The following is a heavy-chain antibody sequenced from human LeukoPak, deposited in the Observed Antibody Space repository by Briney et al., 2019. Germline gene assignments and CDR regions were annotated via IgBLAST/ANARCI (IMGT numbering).Heavy chain of an antibody. V-gene: IGHV3-23*01. CDR1: GFTFSSYA. CDR2: ISGSGGST. J-gene: IGHJ4*02. Sequence: GGSLRLSCAASGFTFSSYAMSWVRQAPGKGLEWVSAISGSGGSTYYADSVKGRFTISRDNSKNTLYLQMNSLRAEDTAVYYCAKFIVVVPAAPNDYWGQGALVTVSS. CDR3: AKFIVVVPAAPNDY. D-gene: IGHD2-2*01.